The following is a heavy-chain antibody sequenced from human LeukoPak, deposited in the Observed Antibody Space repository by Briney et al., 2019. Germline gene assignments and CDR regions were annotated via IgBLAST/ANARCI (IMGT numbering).Heavy chain of an antibody. V-gene: IGHV1-46*01. CDR2: IDPSGEST. D-gene: IGHD4-17*01. Sequence: ASVKVSCKASGYTFTSYYIHWVRQAPGQGLEWMGIIDPSGESTSYAQTFQGRVTVTSDTSTSTVYMDLSSLRSEDTAVYYCARQLVYGDFPSRYYYYGMDVWGQGTTVTVSS. J-gene: IGHJ6*02. CDR3: ARQLVYGDFPSRYYYYGMDV. CDR1: GYTFTSYY.